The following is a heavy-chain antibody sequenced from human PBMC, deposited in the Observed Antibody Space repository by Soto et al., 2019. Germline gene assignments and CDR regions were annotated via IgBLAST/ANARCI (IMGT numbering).Heavy chain of an antibody. V-gene: IGHV2-5*01. D-gene: IGHD3-10*01. Sequence: QITLKESCPTLVKNTQNLTLTCTFSGFSLSTSGVGVGWIRQPPGKALEWLALLYWNDDNRYSPSLESRLTITTDTPKNQVLLKMTNMDPVITPTCYGVHIHPPRFWVLVDAFDIWGQGTIVT. CDR1: GFSLSTSGVG. J-gene: IGHJ3*02. CDR2: LYWNDDN. CDR3: VHIHPPRFWVLVDAFDI.